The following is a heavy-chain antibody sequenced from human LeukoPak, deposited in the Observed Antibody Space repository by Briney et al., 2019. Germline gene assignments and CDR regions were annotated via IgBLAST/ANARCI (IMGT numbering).Heavy chain of an antibody. CDR2: ISGSGGST. CDR3: AAKVGGYDILTGYYIFDY. D-gene: IGHD3-9*01. V-gene: IGHV3-23*01. CDR1: GFTFSSYA. Sequence: GGSLRLSCAASGFTFSSYAMSWVRQAPGKGLEWVSAISGSGGSTYYADSVKGRFTISRGSSKNTLYLQMNSLRAEDTAVYYCAAKVGGYDILTGYYIFDYWGQGTLVTVSS. J-gene: IGHJ4*02.